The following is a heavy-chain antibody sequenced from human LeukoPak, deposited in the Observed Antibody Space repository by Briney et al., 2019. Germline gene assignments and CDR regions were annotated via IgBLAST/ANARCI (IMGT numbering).Heavy chain of an antibody. Sequence: GGSLRLSCAASGFTFSSYGMHWVRQAPGKGLEWVAVISYDGSNKYYADSVKGRFTISRDNSKNTLYLQMNSLRAEDTAVYYCAKAPKKVVVAATGFDYWGQGTLVTVSS. V-gene: IGHV3-30*18. CDR3: AKAPKKVVVAATGFDY. CDR1: GFTFSSYG. D-gene: IGHD2-15*01. CDR2: ISYDGSNK. J-gene: IGHJ4*02.